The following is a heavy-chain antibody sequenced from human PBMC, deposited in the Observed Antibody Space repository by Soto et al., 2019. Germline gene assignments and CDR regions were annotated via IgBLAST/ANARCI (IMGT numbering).Heavy chain of an antibody. CDR1: GYTVIIYG. CDR2: ISVYNGNT. J-gene: IGHJ4*02. CDR3: ARGGQWLAPDY. D-gene: IGHD6-19*01. V-gene: IGHV1-18*01. Sequence: ASVKVSCKASGYTVIIYGISWLRQAPGQGLEWMGWISVYNGNTKYAQKLQGRVTMTTDTSTSTAYMDLRSLRSDDKAVYYCARGGQWLAPDYWGQGTLVTVSS.